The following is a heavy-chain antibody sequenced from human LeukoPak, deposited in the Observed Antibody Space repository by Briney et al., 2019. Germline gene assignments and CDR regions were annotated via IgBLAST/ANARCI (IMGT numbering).Heavy chain of an antibody. CDR2: IYYSETT. CDR3: ARQRADYYYYYIDV. Sequence: SETPSLTCTVSGGSIRSSNYYWDWIRQPPGKGLEWIGSIYYSETTYDNPSLKSRVAMSIDTSKNQFSLKLSSVTAADSAVYYCARQRADYYYYYIDVWGKGTTVTVS. CDR1: GGSIRSSNYY. V-gene: IGHV4-39*01. J-gene: IGHJ6*03.